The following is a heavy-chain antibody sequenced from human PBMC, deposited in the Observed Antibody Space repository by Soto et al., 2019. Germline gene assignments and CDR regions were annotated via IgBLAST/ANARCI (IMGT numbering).Heavy chain of an antibody. V-gene: IGHV4-34*01. J-gene: IGHJ5*02. D-gene: IGHD2-21*01. CDR3: ARGRGEFDD. CDR1: GASLSDNY. CDR2: IKHSGNT. Sequence: SETLSLTCAVYGASLSDNYCNWLRQPPGKGLEWIGEIKHSGNTNYNPSLRSRVTISIDTFKNQLSLNLRSVSAAATAVAYCARGRGEFDDWGQGTLVTVSS.